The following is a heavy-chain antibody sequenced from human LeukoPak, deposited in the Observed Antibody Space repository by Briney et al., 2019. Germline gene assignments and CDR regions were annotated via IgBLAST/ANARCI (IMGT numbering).Heavy chain of an antibody. CDR1: GGTFSSYA. CDR2: IIPILGLA. D-gene: IGHD6-19*01. J-gene: IGHJ4*02. CDR3: ARDVRGSYISGWPHSFDS. Sequence: SVKVSCKASGGTFSSYAISWVRQAPGQGLEWMGRIIPILGLANYAQKFQGRVTITADKSTSTAYMELSSLSSEDTAVYYCARDVRGSYISGWPHSFDSWGQGTLVTVSS. V-gene: IGHV1-69*04.